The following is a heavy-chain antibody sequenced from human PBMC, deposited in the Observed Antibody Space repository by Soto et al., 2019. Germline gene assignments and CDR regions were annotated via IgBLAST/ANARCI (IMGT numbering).Heavy chain of an antibody. J-gene: IGHJ3*02. CDR2: IKSKTDGGTT. Sequence: EVQLVESGGGLVKPGGSLRLSCAASGFTFSNAWMSWVRQAPGKGLEWVGRIKSKTDGGTTDYAAPVKGRFTISRDDSKNTLYLQMNSLKTEDTAVYYCTTAHPTYYDILTGYYDDAFDIWCQGTMVTVSS. CDR3: TTAHPTYYDILTGYYDDAFDI. D-gene: IGHD3-9*01. V-gene: IGHV3-15*01. CDR1: GFTFSNAW.